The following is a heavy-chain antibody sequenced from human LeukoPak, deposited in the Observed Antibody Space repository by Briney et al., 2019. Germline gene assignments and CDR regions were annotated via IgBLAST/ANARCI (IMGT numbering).Heavy chain of an antibody. V-gene: IGHV3-15*04. CDR3: TTDEGWNYARKDV. D-gene: IGHD1-7*01. CDR2: TGREIDGGTT. Sequence: GGSLRLSCAASGFTFNYAWMSWVRQVPGKGREWVGQTGREIDGGTTGYAARVKGRFTISRDDSKSTLYIQMNSLKIEDTAVYYCTTDEGWNYARKDVWGQGATVIVSS. J-gene: IGHJ6*02. CDR1: GFTFNYAW.